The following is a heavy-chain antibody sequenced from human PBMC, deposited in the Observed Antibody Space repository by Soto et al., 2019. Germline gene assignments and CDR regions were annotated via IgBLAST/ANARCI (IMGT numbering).Heavy chain of an antibody. J-gene: IGHJ4*02. Sequence: QVQLVESGGGVVQPGRSLRLSCAASGFTFSTNAMHWVRQAPGKGLECVAVVSFDGSNTYYADSVKGRFTISRDNSKNTLYLQMSGLTPEDTAFYYCAIDQTGTTTAGGGRIDHWGQGTLVTVSS. CDR2: VSFDGSNT. V-gene: IGHV3-30-3*01. CDR3: AIDQTGTTTAGGGRIDH. D-gene: IGHD6-13*01. CDR1: GFTFSTNA.